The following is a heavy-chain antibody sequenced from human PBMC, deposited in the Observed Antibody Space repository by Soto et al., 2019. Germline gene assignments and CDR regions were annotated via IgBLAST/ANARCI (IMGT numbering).Heavy chain of an antibody. Sequence: QLQLQESGPGLVKPSETLSLTCTVSGGSISSSSYYWGWIRQPPGKGLEWIGSIYYSGSTYYNPSLKSRVTISVDTSKNQFSLKLSSVTAADTAVYYCARTPSRLAVVVTRSANWGQGTLVTVSS. V-gene: IGHV4-39*01. J-gene: IGHJ4*02. D-gene: IGHD3-22*01. CDR1: GGSISSSSYY. CDR3: ARTPSRLAVVVTRSAN. CDR2: IYYSGST.